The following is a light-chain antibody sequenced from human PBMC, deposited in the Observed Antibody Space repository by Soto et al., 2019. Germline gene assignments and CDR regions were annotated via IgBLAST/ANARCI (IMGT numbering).Light chain of an antibody. V-gene: IGKV1-5*03. CDR2: KAS. CDR1: QGISSW. Sequence: DIQMTQSPSTLSASVGDRVTITCRASQGISSWLAWYQQKPGKAPKLLIYKASTLKSGVPSRFSGSGSGTEFTLTISSLQSEDSAVYFCQQYANWPKTFGQGTKV. J-gene: IGKJ1*01. CDR3: QQYANWPKT.